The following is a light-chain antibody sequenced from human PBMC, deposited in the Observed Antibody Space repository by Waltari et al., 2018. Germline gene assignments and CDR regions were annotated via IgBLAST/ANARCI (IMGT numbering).Light chain of an antibody. J-gene: IGLJ3*02. CDR2: EEK. CDR3: CSYAASYTWV. V-gene: IGLV2-23*01. CDR1: SSDVGNYTL. Sequence: QSALPQPASVSVSPGQSITISCTGPSSDVGNYTLVSWYQQYPGKAPKIMINEEKQRPAGVSDRFSGSKSGNTASLTITGVQSEDEADYYCCSYAASYTWVFGGGTKLTVL.